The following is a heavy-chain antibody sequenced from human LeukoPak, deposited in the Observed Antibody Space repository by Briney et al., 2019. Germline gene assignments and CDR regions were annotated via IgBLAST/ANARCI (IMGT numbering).Heavy chain of an antibody. Sequence: PSETLSLTCTVSGGSISSSSYYWGWIRQPPGKGLEWIGSIYHSGSTNYNPSLKSRVTISVDTSKNQFSLKLSSVTAADTAVYYCAREGDYQFDYWGQGTLVTVSS. J-gene: IGHJ4*02. V-gene: IGHV4-39*07. D-gene: IGHD3-16*01. CDR1: GGSISSSSYY. CDR2: IYHSGST. CDR3: AREGDYQFDY.